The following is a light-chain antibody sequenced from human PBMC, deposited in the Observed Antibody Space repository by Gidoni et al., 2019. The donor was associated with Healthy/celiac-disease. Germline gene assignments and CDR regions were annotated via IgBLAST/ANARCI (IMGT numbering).Light chain of an antibody. CDR1: SSDVGGYNY. CDR3: SSYTSSSGV. J-gene: IGLJ3*02. Sequence: QSALTQPAAESGSPGQSITISCTGTSSDVGGYNYVSWYQQHPGKAPKLMIYDVSKRPSGVSNRFSGSKSGNTASLTISGLQAEDEADYYCSSYTSSSGVFGGGTKLTVL. CDR2: DVS. V-gene: IGLV2-14*01.